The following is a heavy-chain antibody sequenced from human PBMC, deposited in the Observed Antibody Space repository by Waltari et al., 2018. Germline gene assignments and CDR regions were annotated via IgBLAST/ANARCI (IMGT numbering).Heavy chain of an antibody. J-gene: IGHJ3*02. CDR3: VVVIARSGAFDI. V-gene: IGHV1-69*12. Sequence: QVQLVQSGAEVKKPGSSVKVSCKASGGTFSSYAISWVRQAPGQGLEWMGGIIPVFGTANYAQKCQGRVTITADESTSTAYMELSSLRSEDTAVYYCVVVIARSGAFDIWGQGTMVTVSS. D-gene: IGHD2-21*01. CDR2: IIPVFGTA. CDR1: GGTFSSYA.